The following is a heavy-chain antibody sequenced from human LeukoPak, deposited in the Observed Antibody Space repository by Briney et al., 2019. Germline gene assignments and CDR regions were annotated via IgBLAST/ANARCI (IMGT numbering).Heavy chain of an antibody. CDR2: ISWNSANI. V-gene: IGHV3-9*01. D-gene: IGHD5-18*01. J-gene: IGHJ6*02. CDR1: GFTVSSSY. CDR3: AKDRGDTSRLHLGLDV. Sequence: GGSLRLSCAASGFTVSSSYMYWVRQAPGKGLEWVSAISWNSANIGYADSVKGRFTISRDNAKNSLYLQMTSLRAEDTAFYCAKDRGDTSRLHLGLDVWGQGTTVTVSS.